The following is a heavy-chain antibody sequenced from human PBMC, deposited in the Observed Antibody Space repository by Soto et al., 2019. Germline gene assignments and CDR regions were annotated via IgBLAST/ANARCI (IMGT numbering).Heavy chain of an antibody. CDR3: AREAWSNYGMDV. V-gene: IGHV4-59*01. CDR2: IYYSGST. CDR1: GGSISSYY. D-gene: IGHD3-3*01. Sequence: SSETLSLTCTVSGGSISSYYWSWIRQPPGKGLEWIGYIYYSGSTNYNPSLKSRVTISVYTSKTQFSLKLSSVTAADTAVYYCAREAWSNYGMDVWGQGTTVTVSS. J-gene: IGHJ6*02.